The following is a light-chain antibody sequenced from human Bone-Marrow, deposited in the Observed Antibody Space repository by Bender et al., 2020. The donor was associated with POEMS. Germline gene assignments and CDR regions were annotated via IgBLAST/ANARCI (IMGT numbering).Light chain of an antibody. CDR2: EVR. CDR1: SSDVGAYNL. CDR3: SSYTSSSTDV. V-gene: IGLV2-14*02. J-gene: IGLJ1*01. Sequence: QSALTQPASVSGSPGQSITISCTGASSDVGAYNLVSWYQQHPGKAPKLLIYEVRKRPSGVSSRFSGSRSGNTASLTISGLQAEDEADYYCSSYTSSSTDVFGTGTKVTVL.